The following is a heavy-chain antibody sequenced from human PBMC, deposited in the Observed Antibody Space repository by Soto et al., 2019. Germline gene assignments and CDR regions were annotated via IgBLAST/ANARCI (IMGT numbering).Heavy chain of an antibody. CDR1: GFTFSSYA. D-gene: IGHD3-22*01. J-gene: IGHJ4*02. Sequence: GGSLRLSCAASGFTFSSYAMSWVRQAPGKGLEWVSAISGSGGSTYYADSVKGRFTISRDNSKNTLYLQMNSLRAEDTAVESCAPSRRHYYDSSGYPPKFDYWGQGTLVTVSS. CDR3: APSRRHYYDSSGYPPKFDY. CDR2: ISGSGGST. V-gene: IGHV3-23*01.